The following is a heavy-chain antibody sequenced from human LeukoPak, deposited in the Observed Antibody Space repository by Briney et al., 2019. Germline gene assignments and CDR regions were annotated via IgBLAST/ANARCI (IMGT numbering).Heavy chain of an antibody. CDR1: GVTFSGFG. J-gene: IGHJ6*03. D-gene: IGHD2-15*01. V-gene: IGHV3-33*01. Sequence: GRSLRLSCSASGVTFSGFGMHWVRQAPGKGLEWVAVIWYDGSEEYYADSVKGRFTISRDNSKNTLYLQMNSLRAEDTAVYYCARDIVVVVAATPGAYYYMDVWGKGTTVTVSS. CDR2: IWYDGSEE. CDR3: ARDIVVVVAATPGAYYYMDV.